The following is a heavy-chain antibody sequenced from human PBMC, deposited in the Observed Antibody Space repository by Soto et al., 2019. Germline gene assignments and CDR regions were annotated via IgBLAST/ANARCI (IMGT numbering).Heavy chain of an antibody. CDR3: TTGDILP. CDR2: IKSKSDGGTV. Sequence: GGSLRLSCAASGITLSDAWMNWVRQAPGKGLEWVARIKSKSDGGTVDYSAPVKGRFTISRDDSKNTLYLQMNDLNAEDTAVYYCTTGDILPWGQGTLVTVSS. V-gene: IGHV3-15*01. CDR1: GITLSDAW. J-gene: IGHJ5*02.